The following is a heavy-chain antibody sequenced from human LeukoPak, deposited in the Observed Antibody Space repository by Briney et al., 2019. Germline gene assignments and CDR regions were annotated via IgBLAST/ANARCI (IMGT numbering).Heavy chain of an antibody. CDR1: GYTFTSYG. CDR3: ARDGYCSSTSCYHPTKYYYYGMDV. D-gene: IGHD2-2*03. V-gene: IGHV1-18*01. Sequence: ASVKVSCKASGYTFTSYGISWVRQAPRQGLEWMGWISAYNGNTNYAQKLQGRVTMTTDTSTSTAYMELRSLRSDDTAVYYCARDGYCSSTSCYHPTKYYYYGMDVWGQGTTVTVSS. CDR2: ISAYNGNT. J-gene: IGHJ6*02.